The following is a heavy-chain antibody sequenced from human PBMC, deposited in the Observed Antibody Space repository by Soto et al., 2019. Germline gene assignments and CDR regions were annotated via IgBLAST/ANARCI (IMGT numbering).Heavy chain of an antibody. Sequence: EVQVLESGGDLVQPGGSLRLSCAASGFTFSNYAMNWVRQAPGKGPEWVSGISAGRSTYYSDSVKGRFTISRDNSKSTLFLQLDSLRAEDTALYYCTKVRGDPVWGKGTTVTVSS. CDR1: GFTFSNYA. V-gene: IGHV3-23*01. J-gene: IGHJ6*04. D-gene: IGHD4-17*01. CDR2: ISAGRST. CDR3: TKVRGDPV.